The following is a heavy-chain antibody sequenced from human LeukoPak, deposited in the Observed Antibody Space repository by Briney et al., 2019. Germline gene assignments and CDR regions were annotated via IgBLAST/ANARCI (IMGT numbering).Heavy chain of an antibody. CDR2: ISNDAAKK. J-gene: IGHJ4*02. V-gene: IGHV3-30*03. D-gene: IGHD5-12*01. CDR1: GFTFTTYA. Sequence: PGGSLRLSCAASGFTFTTYAMHWVRQAPGKGLEWVAVISNDAAKKYYADSVKGRSTISRDNSENTLYLQMNSLRAEDTAVYYCARLQIVTTIPLRIDYWGQGALVTVSS. CDR3: ARLQIVTTIPLRIDY.